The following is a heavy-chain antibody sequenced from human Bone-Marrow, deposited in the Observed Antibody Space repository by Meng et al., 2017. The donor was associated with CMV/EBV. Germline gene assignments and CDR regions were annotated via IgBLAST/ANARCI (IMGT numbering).Heavy chain of an antibody. Sequence: LTCTVSGGTIRSYYWSWIRQPPGEGLQWIGRVYSSTIPDYNPSLRSRVTMSVDTSKNQFSLKLTSVTAADTAVYFCAREATYNWLDPWGQGTLVTVSS. CDR1: GGTIRSYY. CDR2: VYSSTIP. V-gene: IGHV4-4*07. J-gene: IGHJ5*02. CDR3: AREATYNWLDP.